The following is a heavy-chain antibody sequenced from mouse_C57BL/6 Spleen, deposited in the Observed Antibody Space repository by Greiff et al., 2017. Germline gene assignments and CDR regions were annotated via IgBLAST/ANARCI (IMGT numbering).Heavy chain of an antibody. CDR1: GYAFSSSW. D-gene: IGHD3-1*01. Sequence: QVQLQQSGPELVKPGASVKISCKASGYAFSSSWMNWVKQRPGKGLEWIGRIYPGDGDTNYNGKFKGKATLTADKSSSTAYMQLSSLTSDDSAVYFCASSPLGYFDYWGQGTTLTVSS. CDR2: IYPGDGDT. V-gene: IGHV1-82*01. J-gene: IGHJ2*01. CDR3: ASSPLGYFDY.